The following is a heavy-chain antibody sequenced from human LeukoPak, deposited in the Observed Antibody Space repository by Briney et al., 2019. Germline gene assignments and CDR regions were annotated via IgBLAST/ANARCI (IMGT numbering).Heavy chain of an antibody. CDR1: GYDFTNHH. CDR2: SYASASDT. V-gene: IGHV1-46*01. D-gene: IGHD4-17*01. J-gene: IGHJ4*02. Sequence: ASVKVSCKASGYDFTNHHVHWMRQAPGQGLEWMGVSYASASDTRFARKFQGGVTMTRDTSTTTVYMDLTTLRSEDTAVYFCATEPPGAYYFDYWGQGTLVTVSS. CDR3: ATEPPGAYYFDY.